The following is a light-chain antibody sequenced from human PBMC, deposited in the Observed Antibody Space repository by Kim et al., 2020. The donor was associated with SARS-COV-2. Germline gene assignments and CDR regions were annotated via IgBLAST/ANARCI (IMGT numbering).Light chain of an antibody. CDR1: HSVSSSY. J-gene: IGKJ2*01. Sequence: SAPGESATPSCRASHSVSSSYLAWYQQKPGQAPRLLIYGASSRATGIPARFSGSGSGTEFTLTISRLEPEDFAVYYCQQYSSSPYTFGQGTKLEI. CDR3: QQYSSSPYT. V-gene: IGKV3-20*01. CDR2: GAS.